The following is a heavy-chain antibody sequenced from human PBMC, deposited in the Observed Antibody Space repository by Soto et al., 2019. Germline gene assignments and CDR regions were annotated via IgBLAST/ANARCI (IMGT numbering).Heavy chain of an antibody. J-gene: IGHJ4*02. D-gene: IGHD5-18*01. CDR3: AKDIQETAMVAGEFDY. CDR2: ISGSGGST. Sequence: EVQLLESGGGLVQPGGSLRLSCAASGFTFTGYAMSWVRQAPGKGLEWVSGISGSGGSTYSADSVEGRFTISRDNSKNTLYLHMSSLRAEDTAIYYCAKDIQETAMVAGEFDYWGQGTLVTVSS. V-gene: IGHV3-23*01. CDR1: GFTFTGYA.